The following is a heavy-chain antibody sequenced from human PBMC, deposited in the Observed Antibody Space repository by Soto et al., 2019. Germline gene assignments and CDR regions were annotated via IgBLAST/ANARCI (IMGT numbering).Heavy chain of an antibody. J-gene: IGHJ4*02. V-gene: IGHV1-18*01. Sequence: QVQLVQSGAEVKEPGASVTVSCKASGYTFTTYGVSWVRQAPGQGLEWMGWISTYNGNTNYAQKLQGRVTMTTDTSASTAYMELKSLRFDDTAVYYWARGTYFYYWGQGALVTVSS. CDR3: ARGTYFYY. CDR2: ISTYNGNT. CDR1: GYTFTTYG.